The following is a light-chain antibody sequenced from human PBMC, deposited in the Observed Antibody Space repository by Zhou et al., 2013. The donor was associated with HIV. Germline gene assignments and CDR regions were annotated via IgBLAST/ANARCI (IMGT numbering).Light chain of an antibody. V-gene: IGKV3D-15*01. CDR2: GAS. Sequence: EIVMTQSPATLSVSPGERATLSCRASQSIGSSLAWYQQKPGQAPRLLIYGASTRATGVPARFSGSGSGTGFTLTISSLEPEDFAIYYCQQRNNWPMYTFGQGTKLEIK. J-gene: IGKJ2*01. CDR3: QQRNNWPMYT. CDR1: QSIGSS.